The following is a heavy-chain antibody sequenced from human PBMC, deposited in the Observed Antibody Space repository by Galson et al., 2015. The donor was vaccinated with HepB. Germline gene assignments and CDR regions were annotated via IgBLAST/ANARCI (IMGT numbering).Heavy chain of an antibody. CDR2: ISGSGGST. V-gene: IGHV3-23*01. D-gene: IGHD6-19*01. J-gene: IGHJ4*02. CDR1: GFTFSSYA. CDR3: AKDSFSSGWYGLFY. Sequence: SLRLSCAASGFTFSSYAMSWVRQAPGKGLEWVSAISGSGGSTYYADSVKGRFTISRDNSKNTLYLQMNSLRAEDTAVNYCAKDSFSSGWYGLFYWGQGTLVTVSS.